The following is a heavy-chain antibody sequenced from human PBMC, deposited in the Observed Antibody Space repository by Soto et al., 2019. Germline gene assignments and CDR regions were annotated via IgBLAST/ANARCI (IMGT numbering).Heavy chain of an antibody. CDR2: IWYDGSNK. Sequence: QVQLVESGGGVVQPGRSLRLSCAASGFTFSSYGMHWVRQAPGKGLEWVAVIWYDGSNKYYADSVKGRFTISRDNSKNTLYLQMNSLRADDTAVYYCARGYDFWSGYYTERGAFDIWGQGTMVTVSS. J-gene: IGHJ3*02. V-gene: IGHV3-33*01. CDR1: GFTFSSYG. D-gene: IGHD3-3*01. CDR3: ARGYDFWSGYYTERGAFDI.